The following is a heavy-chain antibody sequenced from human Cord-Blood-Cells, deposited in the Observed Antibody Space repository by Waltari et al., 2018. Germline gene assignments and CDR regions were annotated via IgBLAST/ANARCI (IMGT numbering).Heavy chain of an antibody. Sequence: QVQLVQSGAEVKKPGASVKVSCKASGYTFTSYYMHWVRQAPGQGLEWMGILNPRVGSRSDAQKFQGRVTMTRDTSTSTVYMELSSLRSEDTAVYYCARYHGSGMLCYVDYWGQGPLVTVSS. CDR3: ARYHGSGMLCYVDY. V-gene: IGHV1-46*01. D-gene: IGHD3-10*01. J-gene: IGHJ4*02. CDR1: GYTFTSYY. CDR2: LNPRVGSR.